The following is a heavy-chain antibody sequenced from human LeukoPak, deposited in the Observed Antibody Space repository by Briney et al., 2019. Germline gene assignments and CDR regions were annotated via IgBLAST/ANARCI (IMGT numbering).Heavy chain of an antibody. J-gene: IGHJ3*02. CDR3: ARWEESDAFDI. V-gene: IGHV4-39*01. CDR2: IYYSGST. D-gene: IGHD1-26*01. CDR1: GGSISRSSYY. Sequence: PSETLSLTCTISGGSISRSSYYWGWIRQPPGKGLEWIGSIYYSGSTNYNPSLKSRVTISVDTSKNQFSLKLSSVTAADTAVYYCARWEESDAFDIWGQGTMVTVSS.